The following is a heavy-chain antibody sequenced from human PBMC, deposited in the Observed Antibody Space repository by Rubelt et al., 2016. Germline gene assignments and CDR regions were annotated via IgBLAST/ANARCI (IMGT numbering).Heavy chain of an antibody. Sequence: QVPGKGLVWVSRINSDGSSTSYVDSVKGRFTISRDNAKNTLYLQMNSLRAEDTAVYYCARFSSYSSSSVWPNAFDIWGQGTMVTVSS. V-gene: IGHV3-74*01. D-gene: IGHD6-6*01. CDR3: ARFSSYSSSSVWPNAFDI. J-gene: IGHJ3*02. CDR2: INSDGSST.